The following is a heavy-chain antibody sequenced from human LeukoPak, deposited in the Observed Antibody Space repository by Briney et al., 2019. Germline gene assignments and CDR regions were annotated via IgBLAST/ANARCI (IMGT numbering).Heavy chain of an antibody. Sequence: GGSLRLSCAASGFSFSSYSMKRVRQAPGKGLEWVSSISSSSNYIYYADSVKGRFTISRDNAKNSLYLQMNSLRAEDTAVYYCARVSILIVPYYAFDIWGQGTMVTVSS. V-gene: IGHV3-21*01. CDR2: ISSSSNYI. D-gene: IGHD2/OR15-2a*01. CDR3: ARVSILIVPYYAFDI. CDR1: GFSFSSYS. J-gene: IGHJ3*02.